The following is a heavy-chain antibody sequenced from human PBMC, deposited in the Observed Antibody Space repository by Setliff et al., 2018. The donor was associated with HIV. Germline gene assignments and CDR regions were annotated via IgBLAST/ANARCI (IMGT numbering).Heavy chain of an antibody. Sequence: GGSLRLSCAASGFTFSSYAMSWVRQAPGKGLEWVSTISTSGADTYDAHSMKGRFTISRDNAKTSLYLQMNSLRAEDTAVYYCVRQPCSGGSCYSRDFDYWGQGTLVTVSS. J-gene: IGHJ4*02. CDR2: ISTSGADT. D-gene: IGHD2-15*01. CDR1: GFTFSSYA. CDR3: VRQPCSGGSCYSRDFDY. V-gene: IGHV3-23*01.